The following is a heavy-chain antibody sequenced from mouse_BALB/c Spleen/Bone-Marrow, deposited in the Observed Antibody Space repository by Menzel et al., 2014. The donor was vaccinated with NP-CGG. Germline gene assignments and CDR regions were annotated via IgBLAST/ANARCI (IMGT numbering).Heavy chain of an antibody. CDR1: GFNIKDTF. J-gene: IGHJ2*01. CDR3: TRGEDY. CDR2: IDPANGNT. Sequence: EVQLQQSGAELVKPGASVKLSCTGSGFNIKDTFMHWVKQRPEQGLEWIGRIDPANGNTKYDPKFQGKATITADTSSNAAYPQLTRLTSEDTAVYYCTRGEDYWGQGTTLAVSS. V-gene: IGHV14-3*02.